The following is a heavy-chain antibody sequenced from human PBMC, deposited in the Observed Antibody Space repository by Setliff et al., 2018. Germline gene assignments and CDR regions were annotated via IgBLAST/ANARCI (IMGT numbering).Heavy chain of an antibody. D-gene: IGHD1-20*01. CDR2: ITVSGHST. Sequence: QSGGSLRLSCAASAFTFNKYAVTWLRQAPGKGLEWVSSITVSGHSTYADSVKGRFTISRDNSKNTLYLEMNSLRAEDTAVYYCAKDYSMAITVGYFQHWGHGTLVTVSS. V-gene: IGHV3-23*01. CDR1: AFTFNKYA. J-gene: IGHJ1*01. CDR3: AKDYSMAITVGYFQH.